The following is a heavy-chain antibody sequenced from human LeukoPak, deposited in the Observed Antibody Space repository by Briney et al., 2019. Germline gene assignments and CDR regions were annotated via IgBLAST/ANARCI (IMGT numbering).Heavy chain of an antibody. CDR2: IKQDGSEK. Sequence: PGGSLRLSCAVSGFTFSSYWMTWVRQAPGKGLEWVAKIKQDGSEKYYVDSVKGRLTISRDNARNSVYLQMNSLGAEDTAVYYCARRGTSSSWAHFDYWGQGTLVTVSS. V-gene: IGHV3-7*05. CDR3: ARRGTSSSWAHFDY. J-gene: IGHJ4*02. CDR1: GFTFSSYW. D-gene: IGHD6-13*01.